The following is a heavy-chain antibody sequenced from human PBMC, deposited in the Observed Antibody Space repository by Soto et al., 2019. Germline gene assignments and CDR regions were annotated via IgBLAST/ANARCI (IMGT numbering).Heavy chain of an antibody. Sequence: PSETLSLTCTVSGGSISSYYWSWIRQPPGKGLDWIGYIYYSGSTNYNPSLKSRVTISVDTSKDQFSLKLSSVTAADTAVYYCARDRATYYYDSSGFGWFDPWGQGTLVTVSS. V-gene: IGHV4-59*01. J-gene: IGHJ5*02. CDR1: GGSISSYY. CDR3: ARDRATYYYDSSGFGWFDP. D-gene: IGHD3-22*01. CDR2: IYYSGST.